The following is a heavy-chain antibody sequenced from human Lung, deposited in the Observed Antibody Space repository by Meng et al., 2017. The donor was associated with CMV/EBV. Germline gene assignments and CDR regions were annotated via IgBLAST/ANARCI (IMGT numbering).Heavy chain of an antibody. V-gene: IGHV1-69*05. CDR2: IIPIFGTA. CDR1: GATFSSSA. J-gene: IGHJ4*02. D-gene: IGHD1-26*01. Sequence: KVSCTASGATFSSSAISWVRQAPRQGLEWMGGIIPIFGTANYAQKFQGRVTITTGESTSTAYMELSSLRSDDTAVYYCARLSGTISDYWGQGTLVTVSS. CDR3: ARLSGTISDY.